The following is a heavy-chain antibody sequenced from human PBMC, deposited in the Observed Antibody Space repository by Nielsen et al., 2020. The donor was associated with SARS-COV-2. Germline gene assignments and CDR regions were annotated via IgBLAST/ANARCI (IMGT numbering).Heavy chain of an antibody. J-gene: IGHJ6*02. CDR3: ARGWLAAPYYYGMDL. CDR2: ITWNSGSM. Sequence: GGSLRLSCVASGFTLDDYAMHWVRQGPGKGLEWVSGITWNSGSMTYADSVKGRFTVSRDNAKSSLYLQMNSLRAEDTALYYCARGWLAAPYYYGMDLWGQGNTVTVSS. D-gene: IGHD6-19*01. V-gene: IGHV3-9*01. CDR1: GFTLDDYA.